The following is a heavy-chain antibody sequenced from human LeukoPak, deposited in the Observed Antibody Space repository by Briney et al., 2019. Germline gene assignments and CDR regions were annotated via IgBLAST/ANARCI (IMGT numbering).Heavy chain of an antibody. CDR3: ARAGTESRWGLPRADYYYMDV. CDR2: IDPNSGGT. V-gene: IGHV1-2*02. CDR1: GYTFTGYY. J-gene: IGHJ6*03. D-gene: IGHD1-26*01. Sequence: GASVKVSCKASGYTFTGYYMHWVRQAPGQGLEWMGWIDPNSGGTNYAQKFQGRVTMTRDTSISTAYMELSNLRSDDTAVYYCARAGTESRWGLPRADYYYMDVWAKGTTVTASS.